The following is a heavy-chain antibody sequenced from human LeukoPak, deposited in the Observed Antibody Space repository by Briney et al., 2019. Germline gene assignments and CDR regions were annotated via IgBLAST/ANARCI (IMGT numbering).Heavy chain of an antibody. J-gene: IGHJ4*02. CDR2: TTTAGGNT. CDR1: GFTFGSYA. V-gene: IGHV3-23*01. D-gene: IGHD2-15*01. Sequence: GRSLRLSCAASGFTFGSYAMSWVRQAPGKGLEWVSTTTTAGGNTYYADSVRGRFAISRDNSKNMLYLQMNSLRAEDTAVYYCAKARSSWAGYFDCWGQGALVTVSS. CDR3: AKARSSWAGYFDC.